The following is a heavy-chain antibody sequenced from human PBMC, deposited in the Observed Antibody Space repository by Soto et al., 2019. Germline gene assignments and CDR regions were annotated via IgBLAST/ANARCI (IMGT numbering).Heavy chain of an antibody. CDR1: GGTFSRHP. J-gene: IGHJ4*02. CDR2: IIPFSDTT. Sequence: QVQLVQSGAEVKKPGSSVKVSCKASGGTFSRHPISWVRQAPGQGLEWMGGIIPFSDTTNYAQKFQGRVTISADESTSTAYMELSSLRSDDTAIYYCTREGYKYGRPANFDSWGQGTLVTVSP. V-gene: IGHV1-69*01. CDR3: TREGYKYGRPANFDS. D-gene: IGHD5-18*01.